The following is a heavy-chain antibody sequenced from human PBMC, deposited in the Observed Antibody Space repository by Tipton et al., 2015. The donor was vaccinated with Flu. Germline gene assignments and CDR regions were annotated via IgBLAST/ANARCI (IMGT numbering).Heavy chain of an antibody. CDR2: IYTSGST. V-gene: IGHV4-4*07. Sequence: TLSLTCTVSGGSISSYYWSWIRQPAGKGLEWIGRIYTSGSTNYNPSLKSRVTISVDTSKNQFSLKLSSVTAADTAVYYCARLVVVPAVTYYYYYYMDVWGKGTTVTVSS. CDR3: ARLVVVPAVTYYYYYYMDV. CDR1: GGSISSYY. D-gene: IGHD2-2*01. J-gene: IGHJ6*03.